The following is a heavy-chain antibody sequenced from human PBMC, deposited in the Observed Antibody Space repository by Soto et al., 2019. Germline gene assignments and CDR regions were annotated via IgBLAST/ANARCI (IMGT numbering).Heavy chain of an antibody. Sequence: QVQLVQSGAEVKKPGSSVKVSCKASGGTFSSYAISWVRQAPGQGLEWMGGIIPIFGTANYAQKFQGRVTITADESTSTAYMELSSLRSEDTAVYYCVRAHTDNIVVVPAAMPVRYYYYGMDVWGQGTTVTVSS. D-gene: IGHD2-2*01. V-gene: IGHV1-69*01. CDR1: GGTFSSYA. CDR3: VRAHTDNIVVVPAAMPVRYYYYGMDV. CDR2: IIPIFGTA. J-gene: IGHJ6*02.